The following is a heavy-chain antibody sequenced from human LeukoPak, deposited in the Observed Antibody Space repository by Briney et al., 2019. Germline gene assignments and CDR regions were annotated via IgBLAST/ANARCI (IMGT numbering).Heavy chain of an antibody. CDR3: AKDLDGF. CDR2: ISGGGDST. Sequence: GGSLRLSCAASGFTFSSYPIMWVRQAPGKGLEWVSAISGGGDSTYYADSVKGRFTISRDNSKNTLYLQMNSLRAEDTAVYYCAKDLDGFWGQGTLVTVSS. J-gene: IGHJ4*02. D-gene: IGHD6-25*01. V-gene: IGHV3-23*01. CDR1: GFTFSSYP.